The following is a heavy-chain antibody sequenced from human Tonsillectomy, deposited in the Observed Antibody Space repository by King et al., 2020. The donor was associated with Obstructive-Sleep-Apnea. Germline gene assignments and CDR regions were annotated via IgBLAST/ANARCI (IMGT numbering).Heavy chain of an antibody. J-gene: IGHJ6*02. CDR3: ARVRPRTTDDYYYYGMDV. V-gene: IGHV3-30*04. CDR1: GFTFSSYA. CDR2: ISYDGSNK. Sequence: VQLVESGGGVVQPGRSLRLSCAASGFTFSSYAMHWVRQAPGKGLEWVAVISYDGSNKYYADSVKGRFTISRDNSKNTLYLQMNSLRAEDTAVDYCARVRPRTTDDYYYYGMDVWGQGTTVTVSS. D-gene: IGHD4-17*01.